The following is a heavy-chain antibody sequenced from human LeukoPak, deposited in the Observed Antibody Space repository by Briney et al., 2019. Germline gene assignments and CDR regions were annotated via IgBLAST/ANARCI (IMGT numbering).Heavy chain of an antibody. V-gene: IGHV3-30-3*01. CDR1: GFTFSNYA. J-gene: IGHJ4*02. Sequence: SGGSLRLSCAASGFTFSNYAMHWVRQAPGKGLEWVAVISYDGSSKYYADSVEGRFTISRDNSKNTLYLQMNSLRAEDTAVYYCARDGRAYSSGWPFDYWGQGTLVTVSS. D-gene: IGHD6-19*01. CDR3: ARDGRAYSSGWPFDY. CDR2: ISYDGSSK.